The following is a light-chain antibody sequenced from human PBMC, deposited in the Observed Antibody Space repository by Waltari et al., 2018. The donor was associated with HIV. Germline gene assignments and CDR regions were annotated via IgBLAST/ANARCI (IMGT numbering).Light chain of an antibody. CDR1: SSNIGSNS. CDR2: SND. CDR3: SAWDDSLKGV. V-gene: IGLV1-44*01. J-gene: IGLJ1*01. Sequence: QSVLTQPPSESGTPGQGVTISCSGSSSNIGSNSVTWYQQLPGTAPKLLIYSNDQRPSGVPDRFSGSKSGTSASLAISGLQSEDEADYYCSAWDDSLKGVFGTGTKVTVL.